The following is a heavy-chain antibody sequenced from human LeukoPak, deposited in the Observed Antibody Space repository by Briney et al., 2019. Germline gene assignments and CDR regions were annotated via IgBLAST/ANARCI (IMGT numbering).Heavy chain of an antibody. V-gene: IGHV3-30*01. CDR2: ISSGGTHE. Sequence: GKSLRLSCAASGFTFSNYAMHWVRQAPGKGLEWVSLISSGGTHEYYADSVKSRFTISRDNSKNTLYLQLNSLRAEDTAVYYCARDSTYYYDSGSSGPHYFDNWGQGTLVTVSS. J-gene: IGHJ4*02. CDR1: GFTFSNYA. D-gene: IGHD3-10*01. CDR3: ARDSTYYYDSGSSGPHYFDN.